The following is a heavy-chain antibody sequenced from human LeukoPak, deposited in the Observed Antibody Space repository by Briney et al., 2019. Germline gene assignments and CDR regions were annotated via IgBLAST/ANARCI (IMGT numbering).Heavy chain of an antibody. V-gene: IGHV4-34*01. CDR3: ARGRGKAGPTAMAPRYYYYGMDV. Sequence: SETLSLTCAVYGGSFSGYYWSWIRQPPGKGLEWIGEINHSGSTNYNPSLKSRVTISVDTSKNQFPLKLSSVTAADTAVYYCARGRGKAGPTAMAPRYYYYGMDVWGKGTTVTVSS. CDR1: GGSFSGYY. D-gene: IGHD5-18*01. CDR2: INHSGST. J-gene: IGHJ6*04.